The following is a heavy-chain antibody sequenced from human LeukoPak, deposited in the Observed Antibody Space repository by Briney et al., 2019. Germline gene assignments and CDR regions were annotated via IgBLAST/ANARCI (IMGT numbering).Heavy chain of an antibody. CDR1: GFTFSTHS. CDR3: ARDFRTQLDGYSPPYHFDY. Sequence: GGSLRLSCAAFGFTFSTHSMSWVRQPPGKRLEWVSSISSSSSHIYYADSMKGRFTVSRDNAKNSLFLQMNSLRAEDTAVYYCARDFRTQLDGYSPPYHFDYWGQGALVTVSS. CDR2: ISSSSSHI. J-gene: IGHJ4*02. V-gene: IGHV3-21*01. D-gene: IGHD5-24*01.